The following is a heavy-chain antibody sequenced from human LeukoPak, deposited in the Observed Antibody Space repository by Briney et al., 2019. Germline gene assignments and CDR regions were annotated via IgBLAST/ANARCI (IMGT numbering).Heavy chain of an antibody. CDR3: AKDLGVGSYGIFDY. CDR1: GFTFSSYA. D-gene: IGHD3-16*01. J-gene: IGHJ4*02. Sequence: GGSLRLSCAASGFTFSSYAMSWVRQAPGKGPEWVSAISGSGGSTYYADSVKGRFTISRDNSKNTLYLQMNSLRAEDTAVYYCAKDLGVGSYGIFDYWGQGTLVTVSS. CDR2: ISGSGGST. V-gene: IGHV3-23*01.